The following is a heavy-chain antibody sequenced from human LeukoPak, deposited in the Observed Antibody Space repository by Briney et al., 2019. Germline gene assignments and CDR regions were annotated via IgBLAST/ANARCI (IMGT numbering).Heavy chain of an antibody. CDR2: IYYSGST. CDR3: VGVCSSTSCYRGLKRRPDLAYWYFGL. J-gene: IGHJ2*01. CDR1: GGSISSGGYY. D-gene: IGHD2-2*02. Sequence: SETLSLTCTVSGGSISSGGYYWSWIRQHPGKGLEWIGYIYYSGSTYYNPSLKSRVTISVDTSKNQFSLKLSSVTAADTAVYYCVGVCSSTSCYRGLKRRPDLAYWYFGLWGRGTLVTVSS. V-gene: IGHV4-31*03.